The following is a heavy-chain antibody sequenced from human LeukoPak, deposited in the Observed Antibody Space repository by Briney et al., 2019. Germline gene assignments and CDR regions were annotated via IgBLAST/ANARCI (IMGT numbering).Heavy chain of an antibody. V-gene: IGHV3-23*01. Sequence: GGSLRLSCAASGFTFSSYAMSWVRQAPGKGLEWVSAISGSGGSTYYADSVKGRFTISRDNSKNTLYLQMNSLRAEDTAIYYCAKSRSSSTSCYNYWGQGTLVTVSS. D-gene: IGHD2-2*02. CDR3: AKSRSSSTSCYNY. J-gene: IGHJ4*02. CDR2: ISGSGGST. CDR1: GFTFSSYA.